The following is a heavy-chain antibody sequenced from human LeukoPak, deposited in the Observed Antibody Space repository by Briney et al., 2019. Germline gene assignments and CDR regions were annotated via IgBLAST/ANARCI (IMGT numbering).Heavy chain of an antibody. CDR1: GFTFDDYG. CDR3: ARAWYSNYFEYNWFEP. V-gene: IGHV3-20*04. D-gene: IGHD4-11*01. J-gene: IGHJ5*02. Sequence: GGSLRLSCAASGFTFDDYGMSWVRQAPGKGLEWVSGINWNGGSTGYADSVKGRFTISRDNAKNSLYLQMSSLRSEDTAVYYCARAWYSNYFEYNWFEPWGQGTLVTVSS. CDR2: INWNGGST.